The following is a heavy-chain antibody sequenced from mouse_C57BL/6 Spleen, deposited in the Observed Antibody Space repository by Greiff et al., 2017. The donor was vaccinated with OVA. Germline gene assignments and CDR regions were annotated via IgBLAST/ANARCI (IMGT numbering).Heavy chain of an antibody. CDR2: ISNGGGST. CDR3: ARHSLRYWYFDV. CDR1: GFTFSDYY. D-gene: IGHD1-1*01. J-gene: IGHJ1*03. Sequence: EVNVVESGGGLVQPGGSLKLSCAASGFTFSDYYLYWVRQTPEKRLEWVAYISNGGGSTYYPDTVKGRFTISRDNAKNTLYLQMSRLKSEDTAMYYCARHSLRYWYFDVWGTGTTVTVSS. V-gene: IGHV5-12*01.